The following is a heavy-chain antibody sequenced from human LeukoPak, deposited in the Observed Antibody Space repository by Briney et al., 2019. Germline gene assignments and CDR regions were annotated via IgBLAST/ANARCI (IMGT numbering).Heavy chain of an antibody. D-gene: IGHD3-10*01. J-gene: IGHJ4*02. CDR3: ARAHHYYGSGSFDY. CDR2: ISSSSSYI. CDR1: GFTFSSYS. Sequence: PGGSLGLSCAASGFTFSSYSMNWVRQAPGRGLEWVSSISSSSSYIYYADSVKGRFTFSRDNSKNTLYLQMNSLRAEDTAVYYCARAHHYYGSGSFDYWGQGTLVTVSS. V-gene: IGHV3-21*01.